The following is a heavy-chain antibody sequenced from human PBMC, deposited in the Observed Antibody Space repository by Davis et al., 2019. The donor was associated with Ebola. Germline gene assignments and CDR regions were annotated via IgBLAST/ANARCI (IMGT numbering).Heavy chain of an antibody. J-gene: IGHJ5*02. CDR1: GYTSSFYG. CDR3: ARTKDVVGISADPGWFDP. D-gene: IGHD5-12*01. Sequence: AASVKVSCKASGYTSSFYGISWVRQAPGQGLEWMGWVSAYKGITKYAQTVEGRVTMTTDTATSTAYMELRDLRSDDTAVYYCARTKDVVGISADPGWFDPWGQGTLVTVSS. CDR2: VSAYKGIT. V-gene: IGHV1-18*01.